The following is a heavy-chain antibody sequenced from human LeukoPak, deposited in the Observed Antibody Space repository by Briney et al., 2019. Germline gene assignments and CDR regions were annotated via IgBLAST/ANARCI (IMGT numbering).Heavy chain of an antibody. Sequence: ASVTVSCKASGYTFTGYYMHWVRQAPGQGLEWMGWINPNSGGTNYAQKFQGRVTMTRDTSISTAYMELSRLRSDDTAVYYCARDYYDSSGNLSRGYYYYYYMDVWGKGTTVTISS. CDR1: GYTFTGYY. CDR3: ARDYYDSSGNLSRGYYYYYYMDV. J-gene: IGHJ6*03. D-gene: IGHD3-22*01. V-gene: IGHV1-2*02. CDR2: INPNSGGT.